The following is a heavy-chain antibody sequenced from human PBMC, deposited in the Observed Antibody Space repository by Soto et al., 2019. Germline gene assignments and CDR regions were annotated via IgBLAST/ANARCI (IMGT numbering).Heavy chain of an antibody. D-gene: IGHD3-10*01. J-gene: IGHJ6*02. CDR3: ARVPSSGSSRSVVGYGMDF. CDR1: GGTFSSDA. V-gene: IGHV1-69*01. CDR2: IIPILGTA. Sequence: QVQLVQSGAEVKKPGSSVKVSCKASGGTFSSDAISWVRQAPGQGLEWMGGIIPILGTANYAQKFQGRVTITADDFTCTGYMVLSSLSSEDTSVYFCARVPSSGSSRSVVGYGMDFWGQGTTASVSS.